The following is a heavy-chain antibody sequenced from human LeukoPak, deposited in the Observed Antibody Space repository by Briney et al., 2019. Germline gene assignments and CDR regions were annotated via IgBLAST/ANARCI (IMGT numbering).Heavy chain of an antibody. J-gene: IGHJ4*02. V-gene: IGHV3-48*01. CDR1: GFTFSSYS. CDR3: AREQYYDFWSGYYTPVV. Sequence: PGGSLRLSCAASGFTFSSYSMNWVRQAPGKGLEWVSYISSSSSTIYYADSVKGRFTISRDNAKNSLYLQMDSLRAEDTAVYYCAREQYYDFWSGYYTPVVWGQGTLVTVSS. D-gene: IGHD3-3*01. CDR2: ISSSSSTI.